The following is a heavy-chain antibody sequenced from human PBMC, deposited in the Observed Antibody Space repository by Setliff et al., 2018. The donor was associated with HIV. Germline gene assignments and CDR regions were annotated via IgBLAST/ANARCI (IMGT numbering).Heavy chain of an antibody. CDR3: ARDRMPMASWVPDK. J-gene: IGHJ4*02. V-gene: IGHV4-4*07. CDR1: DDSISSNY. D-gene: IGHD2-2*01. Sequence: ETLSLTCTVSDDSISSNYWSWIRQSAGKGLEWVGRIYTGGRTNYNPSLKGRVTMSVDTSKNQFSLNLSSATAADTAVYYCARDRMPMASWVPDKWGQGTLVTV. CDR2: IYTGGRT.